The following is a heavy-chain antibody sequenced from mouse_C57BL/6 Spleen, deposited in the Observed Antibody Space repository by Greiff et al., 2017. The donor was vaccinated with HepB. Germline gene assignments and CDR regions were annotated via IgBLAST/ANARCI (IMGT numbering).Heavy chain of an antibody. CDR2: IISGSSTI. J-gene: IGHJ2*01. Sequence: DVKLQESGGGLVKPGGSLKLSCAASGFTFSDYGMHWVRQAPEKGLEWVAYIISGSSTIYYADTVKGRFTISRDNAKNTLFLQMTSLRSEDTAMYYCARPRGSRTGFDYWGQGTTLTVSS. CDR1: GFTFSDYG. CDR3: ARPRGSRTGFDY. V-gene: IGHV5-17*01. D-gene: IGHD1-1*01.